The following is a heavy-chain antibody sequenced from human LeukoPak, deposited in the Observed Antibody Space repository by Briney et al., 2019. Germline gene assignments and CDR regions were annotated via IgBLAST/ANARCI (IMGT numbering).Heavy chain of an antibody. J-gene: IGHJ4*02. V-gene: IGHV4-59*01. CDR3: ARVKISSGWIDY. Sequence: PSETLSLTCTVSGGSISSYYWSWIRQPPGKGLEWIGYIYYSGSTNYNPSLKSRVTISVDTSKNQFSLKLSSVTAADTAFYYCARVKISSGWIDYWGQGTLVTVSS. CDR1: GGSISSYY. D-gene: IGHD6-19*01. CDR2: IYYSGST.